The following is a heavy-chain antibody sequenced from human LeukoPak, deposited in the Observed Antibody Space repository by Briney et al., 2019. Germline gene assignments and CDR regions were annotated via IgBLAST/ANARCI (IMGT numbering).Heavy chain of an antibody. Sequence: PGGSLRLSCAASGFTFSSYAVSWVRQAPGKGLEWVSAISGSGGSTYYADSVKGRFTNPRDNSKNTLYLQMNSLRAEDTAVYYCAKCLCSGGSCCDFDYWGQGTLVTVSS. CDR2: ISGSGGST. CDR3: AKCLCSGGSCCDFDY. J-gene: IGHJ4*02. CDR1: GFTFSSYA. V-gene: IGHV3-23*01. D-gene: IGHD2-15*01.